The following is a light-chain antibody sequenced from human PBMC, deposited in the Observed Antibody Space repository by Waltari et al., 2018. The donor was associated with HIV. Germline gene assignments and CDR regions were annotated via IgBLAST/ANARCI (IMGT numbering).Light chain of an antibody. CDR3: SLYTISSTLV. Sequence: QSALTQPPSVSGSPGQSVTISCTGSSGDVGRYNRVSWYQQPPGTAPKLMIYVVSNRPPGVPDRFSGSRSGNTASLTIAGLQAEDEADYYCSLYTISSTLVFGGGTKLTVL. V-gene: IGLV2-18*01. CDR2: VVS. J-gene: IGLJ2*01. CDR1: SGDVGRYNR.